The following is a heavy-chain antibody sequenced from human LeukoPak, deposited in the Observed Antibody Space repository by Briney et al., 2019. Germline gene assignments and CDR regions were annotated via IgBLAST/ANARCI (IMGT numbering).Heavy chain of an antibody. D-gene: IGHD6-19*01. CDR1: GFTFSSYA. CDR3: ARALWAGSRSTDY. CDR2: ISYDGSNK. V-gene: IGHV3-30*04. Sequence: GGSLRLSCAASGFTFSSYAMHWVRQAPGKGLEWVAVISYDGSNKYYADSVKGRFTISRDNSKNTLYLQMNSLRAEDTAVYYCARALWAGSRSTDYWGQGTLVTVSS. J-gene: IGHJ4*02.